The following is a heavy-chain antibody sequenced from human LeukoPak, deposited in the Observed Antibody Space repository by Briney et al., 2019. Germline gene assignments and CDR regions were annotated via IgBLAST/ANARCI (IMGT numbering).Heavy chain of an antibody. V-gene: IGHV3-7*04. CDR2: IKQDGSEK. Sequence: GGSLRLSCAASGFTFSSYWMSWVRQAPGKGQEWVANIKQDGSEKYYVDSVKGRFTISRDNAKNSLYLQMNSLRAEDTAVYYCARGTIAAAGYYYFDYWGQGTQVTVSS. D-gene: IGHD6-13*01. J-gene: IGHJ4*02. CDR3: ARGTIAAAGYYYFDY. CDR1: GFTFSSYW.